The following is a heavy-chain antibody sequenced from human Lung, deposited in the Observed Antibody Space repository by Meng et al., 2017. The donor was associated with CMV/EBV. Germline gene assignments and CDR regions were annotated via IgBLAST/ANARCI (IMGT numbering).Heavy chain of an antibody. CDR2: IYHSGST. D-gene: IGHD3-10*01. CDR1: GGSIGSSNW. J-gene: IGHJ5*02. Sequence: RGSGRGLGRLSGTRSLTGAVFGGSIGSSNWWSWVRQPPGKGLEWIGEIYHSGSTNYNPSLKSRFPIPVDTSNNQFSLKLSSVTAADTAVYYCAREEGIGGFDPWGQGTLVTVSS. CDR3: AREEGIGGFDP. V-gene: IGHV4-4*02.